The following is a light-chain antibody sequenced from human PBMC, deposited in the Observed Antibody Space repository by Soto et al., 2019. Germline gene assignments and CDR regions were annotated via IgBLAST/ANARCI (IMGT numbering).Light chain of an antibody. Sequence: EIVMTQSPATLSVSPGESATLSCRASQSISGNLAWYQQKPGQAPRLLMYGASIRATGIPGKFSGSGSGTEFTLTISSLQSEDFAVYYCQQYSKWPGTFGQGTKVEIK. V-gene: IGKV3-15*01. CDR1: QSISGN. CDR2: GAS. CDR3: QQYSKWPGT. J-gene: IGKJ1*01.